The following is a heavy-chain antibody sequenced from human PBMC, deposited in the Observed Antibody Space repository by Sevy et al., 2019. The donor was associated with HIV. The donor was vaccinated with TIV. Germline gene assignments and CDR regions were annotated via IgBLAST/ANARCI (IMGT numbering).Heavy chain of an antibody. Sequence: GESLRLSCSASEFTFSSYAMSWVRQAPGKGLEWVSSISVSGRFTYYADFVEGRFIISRDNSKNTLSVQMNSLRAEDTAVYYCAKGFCSGATCPRDYYYYGMDVWGQGTTVTVSS. J-gene: IGHJ6*02. CDR3: AKGFCSGATCPRDYYYYGMDV. CDR1: EFTFSSYA. D-gene: IGHD2-15*01. V-gene: IGHV3-23*01. CDR2: ISVSGRFT.